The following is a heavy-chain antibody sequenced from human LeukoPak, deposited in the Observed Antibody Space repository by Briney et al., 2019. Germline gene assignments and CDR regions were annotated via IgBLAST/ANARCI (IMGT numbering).Heavy chain of an antibody. V-gene: IGHV4-4*07. CDR2: IYTSGTT. Sequence: SETLSLTCTVSGGSISSYYWSWIRQPARKGLELIGRIYTSGTTNYNPSLKSRVTMSVDTSKNQFSLKLSSVTAADTAVYYCARAPTGTGGWNWFDPWGQGTLITVSS. D-gene: IGHD1-1*01. CDR3: ARAPTGTGGWNWFDP. CDR1: GGSISSYY. J-gene: IGHJ5*02.